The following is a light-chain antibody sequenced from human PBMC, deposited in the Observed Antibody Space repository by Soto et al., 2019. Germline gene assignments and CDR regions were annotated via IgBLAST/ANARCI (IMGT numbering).Light chain of an antibody. CDR2: AAS. Sequence: DFQMTQSPSSLSASVGDRVTITCRASQGTSNYLAWYQQKPGKVPKLLIYAASTLQSGVPSRFRGSGSGTYFTLTINSLQPEDVATYYCQKYNSAPTWTFGQGTKVEIK. J-gene: IGKJ1*01. CDR1: QGTSNY. V-gene: IGKV1-27*01. CDR3: QKYNSAPTWT.